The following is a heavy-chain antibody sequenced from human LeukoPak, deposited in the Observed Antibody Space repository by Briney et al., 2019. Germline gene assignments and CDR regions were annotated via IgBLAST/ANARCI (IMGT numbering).Heavy chain of an antibody. CDR3: ARREYDNNHHHYCGS. CDR1: GGSISTSSCY. J-gene: IGHJ5*02. D-gene: IGHD2-21*01. Sequence: SETLSLTCIVSGGSISTSSCYWDWVRQPPGKGLEWIGSIYYSGSTYYNPSLKSRVTISVDTSKNQFSLKLNSMTAADTGVYYCARREYDNNHHHYCGSWGQGTLVTVSS. V-gene: IGHV4-39*07. CDR2: IYYSGST.